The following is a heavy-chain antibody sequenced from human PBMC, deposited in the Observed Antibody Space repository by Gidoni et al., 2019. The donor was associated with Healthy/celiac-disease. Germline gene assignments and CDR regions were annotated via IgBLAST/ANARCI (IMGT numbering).Heavy chain of an antibody. CDR2: IIPIFGTA. Sequence: QVQLVQSGAEVKKPGSSVKVSCKASGGTFSSYAISWARQAPGQGLEWMGGIIPIFGTANYAQKCQGRVTITADESTSTAYMELSSLVSEDTAVYYCARGGGRGWLQPDFDYWGQGTLVTVSS. CDR1: GGTFSSYA. V-gene: IGHV1-69*01. J-gene: IGHJ4*02. CDR3: ARGGGRGWLQPDFDY. D-gene: IGHD5-12*01.